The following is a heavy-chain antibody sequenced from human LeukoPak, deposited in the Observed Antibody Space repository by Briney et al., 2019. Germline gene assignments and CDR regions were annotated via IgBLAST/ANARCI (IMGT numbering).Heavy chain of an antibody. Sequence: PGGSLRLSCAASGFTFSSYWMSWVRQAPGKGLEWVANIKQDGSEKYYVDSVKGRFTISRDDAKNSLYLQMNSLRAEDTAVYYCAREMEPLVLAGVLEYWGQGTLVTVSS. J-gene: IGHJ4*02. D-gene: IGHD1-1*01. CDR1: GFTFSSYW. CDR3: AREMEPLVLAGVLEY. CDR2: IKQDGSEK. V-gene: IGHV3-7*01.